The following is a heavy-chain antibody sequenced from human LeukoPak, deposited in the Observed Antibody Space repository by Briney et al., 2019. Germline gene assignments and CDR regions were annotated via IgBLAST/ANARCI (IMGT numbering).Heavy chain of an antibody. D-gene: IGHD2-2*01. CDR2: VFYNGHA. V-gene: IGHV4-39*02. CDR1: GDSLSRTNYY. Sequence: SETLSLTCTVSGDSLSRTNYYWGWIRQPPGKGLEWDGSVFYNGHAYYNPSLKSRVIMSVDTSKKQFSLKLTSVTAADTAVYYCARAKPRHCSPTSCYGDASDMWAQGTMVTVSS. J-gene: IGHJ3*02. CDR3: ARAKPRHCSPTSCYGDASDM.